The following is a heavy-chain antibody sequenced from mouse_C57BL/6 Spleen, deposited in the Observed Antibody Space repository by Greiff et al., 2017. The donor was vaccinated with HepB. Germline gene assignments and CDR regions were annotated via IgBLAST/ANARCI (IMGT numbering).Heavy chain of an antibody. CDR1: GYTFTSYW. J-gene: IGHJ4*01. CDR3: AIDEGNGYYYYGSKDYAMDY. CDR2: IHPSDSDT. V-gene: IGHV1-74*01. D-gene: IGHD1-1*01. Sequence: VQLQQPGAELVKPGASVKVSCKASGYTFTSYWMHWVKQRPGQGLEWIGRIHPSDSDTNYNQKFKGKATLTVDKSSSTAYMQLSSLTSEDSAVYDCAIDEGNGYYYYGSKDYAMDYWGQGTSVTVSS.